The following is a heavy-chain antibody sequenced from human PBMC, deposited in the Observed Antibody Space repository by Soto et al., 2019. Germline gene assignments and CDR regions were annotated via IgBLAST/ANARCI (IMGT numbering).Heavy chain of an antibody. V-gene: IGHV4-59*01. CDR2: IYYSGST. Sequence: PSETLALTCTVSGGSISSYYWSWIRQPPGKGLEWIGYIYYSGSTNYNPSLKSRVTISVDTSKNQFSLKPSSVTAADTAVYYCARDLAPSIAARRGFDPWGQGTLVTAPQ. J-gene: IGHJ5*02. D-gene: IGHD6-6*01. CDR1: GGSISSYY. CDR3: ARDLAPSIAARRGFDP.